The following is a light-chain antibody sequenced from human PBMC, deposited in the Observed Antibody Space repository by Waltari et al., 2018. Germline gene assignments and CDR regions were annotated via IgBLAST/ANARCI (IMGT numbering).Light chain of an antibody. CDR3: QQSYSTPRT. J-gene: IGKJ1*01. CDR1: QSISSY. V-gene: IGKV1-39*01. Sequence: DIQMTQSPSSLSASVGDRVTITCRASQSISSYLNWYQQKPGKAPKLLIYAAPSLQSGVPSRFSGSGSGTDFTLTISNLQPEDFATYYCQQSYSTPRTFGQGTKVEIK. CDR2: AAP.